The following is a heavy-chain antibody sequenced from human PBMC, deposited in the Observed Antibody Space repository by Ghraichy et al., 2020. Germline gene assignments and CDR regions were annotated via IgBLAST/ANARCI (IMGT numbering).Heavy chain of an antibody. V-gene: IGHV3-11*01. CDR2: ISNSGLSI. CDR3: ARRSWLDAFDI. D-gene: IGHD6-13*01. CDR1: GFSFGDYY. J-gene: IGHJ3*02. Sequence: GSLRLSCAASGFSFGDYYMNWIRQAPGKGLEWLSYISNSGLSIYYADSVKGRFTISRDNARSSMYLQMDSLRADDTAVYYCARRSWLDAFDIWGPGTMVTVSS.